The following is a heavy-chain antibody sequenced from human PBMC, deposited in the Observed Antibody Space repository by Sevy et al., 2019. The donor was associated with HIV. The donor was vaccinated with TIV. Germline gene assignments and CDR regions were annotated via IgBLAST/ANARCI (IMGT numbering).Heavy chain of an antibody. Sequence: SGPTLVNPTQTLTLTCAFSGFSLTTSGVAVGWFRQPPGKALEWLALVYWDDDEQYNPSLRSRLTITKDTSKNQVVLKMTNMNPVDTGTYFCAHRITGFRSFYYWGQGTLVTVSS. D-gene: IGHD3-16*01. CDR2: VYWDDDE. CDR1: GFSLTTSGVA. V-gene: IGHV2-5*02. CDR3: AHRITGFRSFYY. J-gene: IGHJ4*02.